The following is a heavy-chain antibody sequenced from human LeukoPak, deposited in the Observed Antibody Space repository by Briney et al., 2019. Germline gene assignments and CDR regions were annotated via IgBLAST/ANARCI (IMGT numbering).Heavy chain of an antibody. D-gene: IGHD3-22*01. V-gene: IGHV4-31*03. CDR1: GGSISSGGYY. Sequence: NPSETLSLTCTVSGGSISSGGYYWSWIRQHPGKGLEWIGYIYYSGSTYYNPSLKSRVTISVDTSKNQFSLKLSSVTAADTAVYYCAREQNYYDSSGYYYYFDYWGQGTLVTVSS. CDR2: IYYSGST. CDR3: AREQNYYDSSGYYYYFDY. J-gene: IGHJ4*02.